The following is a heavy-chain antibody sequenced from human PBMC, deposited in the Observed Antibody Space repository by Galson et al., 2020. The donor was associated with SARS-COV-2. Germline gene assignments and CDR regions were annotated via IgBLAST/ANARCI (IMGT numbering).Heavy chain of an antibody. V-gene: IGHV4-39*01. CDR3: ARQILTGYYSFYYFDF. D-gene: IGHD3-9*01. Sequence: SETLSLTCTVAGGSISSSNYYWGWVRQPPGEGLEWIGSIYYTESNYYNPSLTSRVTMSVDTSRNQFSLKLSSVTAADTAVYYCARQILTGYYSFYYFDFWGQGTLVTVSS. CDR1: GGSISSSNYY. CDR2: IYYTESN. J-gene: IGHJ4*02.